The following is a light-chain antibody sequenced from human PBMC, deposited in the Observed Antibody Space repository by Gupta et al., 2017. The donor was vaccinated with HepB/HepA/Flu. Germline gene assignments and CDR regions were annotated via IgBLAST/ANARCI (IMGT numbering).Light chain of an antibody. J-gene: IGLJ3*02. Sequence: SVLTQPPSASGTPGQRVTISCSGSSSNIGSNTVNWYQQLPGTAPKLLIYSNNQRPSGVPERFSGSKSGTSASLTISGLQAEDEADYYCAAWDDSMNGWVFGGGTKLTVL. CDR1: SSNIGSNT. CDR2: SNN. CDR3: AAWDDSMNGWV. V-gene: IGLV1-44*01.